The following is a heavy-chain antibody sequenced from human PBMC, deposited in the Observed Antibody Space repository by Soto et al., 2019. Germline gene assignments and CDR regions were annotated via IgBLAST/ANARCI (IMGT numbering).Heavy chain of an antibody. CDR1: GFTFSYYW. CDR2: IHSDGSST. J-gene: IGHJ3*01. D-gene: IGHD1-26*01. Sequence: GSLRLSCAASGFTFSYYWMHWVRQAPGKGLVWVSRIHSDGSSTTYADSVKGRFTISRDNARNTLYLQMNSLRAEDTAVYYCGRGDRGAFDLWGQGTVVTVSS. V-gene: IGHV3-74*01. CDR3: GRGDRGAFDL.